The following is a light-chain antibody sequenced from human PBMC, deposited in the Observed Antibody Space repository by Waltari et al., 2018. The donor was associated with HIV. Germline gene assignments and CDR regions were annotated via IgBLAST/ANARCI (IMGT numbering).Light chain of an antibody. V-gene: IGLV5-45*02. CDR1: SGISVGAYR. CDR3: MIRNSSAGV. Sequence: QAVLTQPSSLSASPGASASLTCTLRSGISVGAYRIYWYQQKPGSPPPYLLRYKSDSDKQHGTGLTSRFSRTKDASANAGILLISGLQSVDEADYYCMIRNSSAGVFGGGTKLTVL. J-gene: IGLJ3*02. CDR2: YKSDSDK.